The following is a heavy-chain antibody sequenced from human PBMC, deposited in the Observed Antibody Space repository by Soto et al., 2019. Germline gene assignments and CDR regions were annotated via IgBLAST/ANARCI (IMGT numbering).Heavy chain of an antibody. Sequence: RASVKVSCKASGYTFTSYYMHWVRQAPGQGLEWMGIINPSGGSTSYAQKFQGRVTMTRDTSTSTVYMELSSLRSEDTAVYYRASPLTDSSGYHYYGMDVWGQGTTVTVSS. D-gene: IGHD3-22*01. CDR2: INPSGGST. J-gene: IGHJ6*02. V-gene: IGHV1-46*01. CDR1: GYTFTSYY. CDR3: ASPLTDSSGYHYYGMDV.